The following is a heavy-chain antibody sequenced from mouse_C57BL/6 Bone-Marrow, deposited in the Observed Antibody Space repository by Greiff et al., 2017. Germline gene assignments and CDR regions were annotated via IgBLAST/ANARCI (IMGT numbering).Heavy chain of an antibody. CDR2: IDPENGDT. J-gene: IGHJ4*01. CDR1: GFNIKDDY. D-gene: IGHD1-2*01. CDR3: TTRITTAPYAMDY. V-gene: IGHV14-4*01. Sequence: VQLQQSGAELVRPGASVKLSCTASGFNIKDDYMHWVKQRPEQGLEWIGWIDPENGDTEYASKFQGKATITADTSSNTAYLQLSSLTSEDTAVYYCTTRITTAPYAMDYWGQGTSVTVSS.